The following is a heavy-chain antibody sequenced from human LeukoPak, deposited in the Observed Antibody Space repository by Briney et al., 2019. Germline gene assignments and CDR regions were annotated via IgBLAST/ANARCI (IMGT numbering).Heavy chain of an antibody. CDR2: INSDGGTT. CDR1: GFTFGTYW. Sequence: PGGSLRLSCGASGFTFGTYWMHWVRQAPGKGLVWVSGINSDGGTTTYADSVKGRFTISRDNAKNTLYLQMNNLRAEDTAIYYCATDYYVSGSYHRLFYWDQGTLVTVSS. V-gene: IGHV3-74*01. J-gene: IGHJ4*02. D-gene: IGHD3-10*01. CDR3: ATDYYVSGSYHRLFY.